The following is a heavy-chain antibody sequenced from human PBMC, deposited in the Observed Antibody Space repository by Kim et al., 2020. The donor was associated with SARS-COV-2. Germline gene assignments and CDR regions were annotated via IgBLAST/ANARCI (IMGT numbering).Heavy chain of an antibody. V-gene: IGHV4-34*01. CDR3: ASGPLEWLFYNWFDP. J-gene: IGHJ5*02. D-gene: IGHD3-3*01. Sequence: LKSQVTISVDTSKNQFSLKLSSVTAADTAVDYCASGPLEWLFYNWFDPWGQGTLVTVSS.